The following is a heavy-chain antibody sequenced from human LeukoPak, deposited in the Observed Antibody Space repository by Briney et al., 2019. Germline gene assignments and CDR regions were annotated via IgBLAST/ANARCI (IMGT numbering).Heavy chain of an antibody. CDR3: ARGGYCSSTSCEFDP. CDR2: IYYSGST. Sequence: SETLSLTCTVSGVSISSHYWSWIRQPPGKGLEWIGYIYYSGSTNYNPSLKSRVTISVATSKNQFSLKLSSVTAADTAVYYWARGGYCSSTSCEFDPWGQGTLVTVSS. J-gene: IGHJ5*02. V-gene: IGHV4-59*11. CDR1: GVSISSHY. D-gene: IGHD2-2*01.